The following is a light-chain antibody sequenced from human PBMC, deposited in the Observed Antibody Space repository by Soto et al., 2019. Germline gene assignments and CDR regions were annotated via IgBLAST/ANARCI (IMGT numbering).Light chain of an antibody. CDR2: GAS. CDR1: QSISTH. J-gene: IGKJ1*01. Sequence: ETVMTQSPATLSVSPGERATLSCRASQSISTHLAWYQQKPGQAPRLLISGASTRATGIPARFSGNGSGTQLTLTLSGLQSAEFCSSCSPGYNNWPWSFRQGTKGEIK. V-gene: IGKV3-15*01. CDR3: PGYNNWPWS.